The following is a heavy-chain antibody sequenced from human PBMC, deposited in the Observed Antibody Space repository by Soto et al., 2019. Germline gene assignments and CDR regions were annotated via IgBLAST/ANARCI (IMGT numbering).Heavy chain of an antibody. CDR2: IYYSGST. V-gene: IGHV4-59*11. CDR3: ARTSHYYAMDV. Sequence: QVQLQESGPGLVKPSETLSLTCTVSGGSISSHFWTWIRQPPGKGLESIGYIYYSGSTNYNPSLRSRVNITLDQSKSQFSLNLRSVTAADTAVYYCARTSHYYAMDVWGQGTTVIVSS. CDR1: GGSISSHF. J-gene: IGHJ6*02.